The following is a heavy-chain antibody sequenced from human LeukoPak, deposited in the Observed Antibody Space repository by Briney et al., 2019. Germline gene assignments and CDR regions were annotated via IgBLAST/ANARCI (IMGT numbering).Heavy chain of an antibody. CDR1: GFTVSSYA. D-gene: IGHD3-22*01. CDR3: PPPPPGYYYDSSGSPLGDY. Sequence: GGSLRLSCAASGFTVSSYAMSWVRQAPGKGLEWVSAISGSGCSTYYGDSVKGRFTISRDNSKNTLYLQMPRPRPEDTAVYYCPPPPPGYYYDSSGSPLGDYWGQGTLVTVSS. V-gene: IGHV3-23*01. J-gene: IGHJ4*02. CDR2: ISGSGCST.